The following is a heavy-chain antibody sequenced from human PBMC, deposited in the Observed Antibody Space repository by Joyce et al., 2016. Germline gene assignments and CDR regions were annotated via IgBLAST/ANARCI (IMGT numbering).Heavy chain of an antibody. J-gene: IGHJ3*01. V-gene: IGHV4-39*01. CDR2: IYFSEST. CDR3: VYSTNLDAFDF. Sequence: QLQLQESGPGLVKPSETLSLTCTVSGGSISSSSYYWGWIRQPPGKGLEWIGSIYFSESTYYNPSLRSRVTVSVDTSKTQFSLKLSSVTAADTAVFYCVYSTNLDAFDFWGQGTMVTVSS. CDR1: GGSISSSSYY. D-gene: IGHD6-13*01.